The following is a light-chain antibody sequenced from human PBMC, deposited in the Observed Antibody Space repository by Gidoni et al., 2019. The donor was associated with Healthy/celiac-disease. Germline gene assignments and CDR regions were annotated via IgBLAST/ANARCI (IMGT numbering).Light chain of an antibody. Sequence: DIVMTQSPLSLPVTPGEPASISCRSSPSLLHSNGYNYLDWYLQKPGQSPQLLIYLGSNRDSGVPDRFSGSGSGTDFTLKISRVEAEDVGVYYCMQALQTSYTFGQGTKLEIK. CDR1: PSLLHSNGYNY. V-gene: IGKV2-28*01. J-gene: IGKJ2*01. CDR3: MQALQTSYT. CDR2: LGS.